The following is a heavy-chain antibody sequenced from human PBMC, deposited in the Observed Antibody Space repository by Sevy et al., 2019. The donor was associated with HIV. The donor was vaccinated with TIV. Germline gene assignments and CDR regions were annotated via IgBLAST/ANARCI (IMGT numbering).Heavy chain of an antibody. CDR3: TKGIAHYGVSHYFEL. Sequence: GGSLRLSCAASGFTLNDYGMSWVRQAPGKGLEWVSVISAGDGITYYADSVKGRFAMSGDHSKNTVYLQMNGLTAEDTAIYYCTKGIAHYGVSHYFELWGQGTLVTVSS. D-gene: IGHD4-17*01. J-gene: IGHJ4*02. V-gene: IGHV3-23*01. CDR1: GFTLNDYG. CDR2: ISAGDGIT.